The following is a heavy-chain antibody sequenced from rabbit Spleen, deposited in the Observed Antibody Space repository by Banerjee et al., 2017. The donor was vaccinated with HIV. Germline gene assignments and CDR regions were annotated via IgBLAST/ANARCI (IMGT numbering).Heavy chain of an antibody. D-gene: IGHD1-1*01. J-gene: IGHJ6*01. V-gene: IGHV1S40*01. Sequence: QSLEESGGGLVQPEGSLALTCKASGFSFSSSDYICWVRQAPGKGLEWISCIAGSSSGFTYSATWAKGRFTISKASSTTVTLQMTTLTAVDTATYFCARDTGSSDYLDLWGPGTLVTVS. CDR2: IAGSSSGFT. CDR3: ARDTGSSDYLDL. CDR1: GFSFSSSDY.